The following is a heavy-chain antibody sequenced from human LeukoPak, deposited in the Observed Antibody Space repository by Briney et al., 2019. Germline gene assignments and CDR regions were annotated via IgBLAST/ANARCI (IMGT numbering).Heavy chain of an antibody. J-gene: IGHJ3*02. CDR1: GFTFSSYA. Sequence: GGSLRLSCAASGFTFSSYAMSWVRQAPGKGLEWVSAISGSGGSTYYADSVKGRFAISRDNSKNTLYLQMNSLRAEDTAVYYCAKVRRYCGGDCSFGAFDIWGQGTMVTVSS. CDR3: AKVRRYCGGDCSFGAFDI. CDR2: ISGSGGST. D-gene: IGHD2-21*02. V-gene: IGHV3-23*01.